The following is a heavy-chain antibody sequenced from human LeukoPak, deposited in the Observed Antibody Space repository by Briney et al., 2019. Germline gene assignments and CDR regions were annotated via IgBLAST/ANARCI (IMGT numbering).Heavy chain of an antibody. CDR2: LRGNGET. V-gene: IGHV3-23*01. D-gene: IGHD3-16*01. J-gene: IGHJ4*02. CDR1: GLSFSTFA. Sequence: GGSLRLSCAASGLSFSTFAMSWVRQGPARGLEWVSSLRGNGETFYADFVKGRFTLSSYSSRNTVYLQLNNLRVEATAIYYCARASWVSSTDAVRWGQGTLVTVS. CDR3: ARASWVSSTDAVR.